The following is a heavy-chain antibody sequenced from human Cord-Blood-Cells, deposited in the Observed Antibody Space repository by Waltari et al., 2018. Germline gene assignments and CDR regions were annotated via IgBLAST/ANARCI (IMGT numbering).Heavy chain of an antibody. J-gene: IGHJ4*02. CDR3: ARSYSGYEMYYFDY. V-gene: IGHV4-4*02. D-gene: IGHD5-12*01. CDR2: IYHSGST. Sequence: QVQLQESGPGLVKPSGTLSLTCAVSGGSISSSNWWSWVRQPPGKGLEWIGEIYHSGSTYYNPSLKSRVTISVDTSKNQFSLKLSSVTAADTAVYYCARSYSGYEMYYFDYWGQGTLVTVSS. CDR1: GGSISSSNW.